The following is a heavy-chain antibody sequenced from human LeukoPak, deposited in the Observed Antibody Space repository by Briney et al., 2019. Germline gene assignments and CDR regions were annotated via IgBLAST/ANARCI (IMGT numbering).Heavy chain of an antibody. Sequence: SETLSLTCIVSGGSISSSSYYWGWIRQPPGKGLEWIGNMYYSGSTYYNPSLKSRVTISVDTSKNQFSLRLSSVTAADTAVYYCARDQYYYDSSGYYGFDYWGQGTLVTVSS. J-gene: IGHJ4*02. V-gene: IGHV4-39*07. CDR1: GGSISSSSYY. CDR3: ARDQYYYDSSGYYGFDY. CDR2: MYYSGST. D-gene: IGHD3-22*01.